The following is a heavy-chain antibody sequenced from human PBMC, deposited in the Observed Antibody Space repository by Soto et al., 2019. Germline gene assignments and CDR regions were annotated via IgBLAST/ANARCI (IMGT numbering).Heavy chain of an antibody. D-gene: IGHD2-2*01. CDR3: ARDGGYCSSTSCYYGMDV. J-gene: IGHJ6*02. V-gene: IGHV3-7*03. Sequence: GGSLRLSCAASGFTFSSYWMSWVRQAPGKGLEWVANIKQDGSEKYYVDSVKGRFTISRDNAKNSLYLQMNSLRAEDTAVYYCARDGGYCSSTSCYYGMDVWGQGXTVTVSS. CDR1: GFTFSSYW. CDR2: IKQDGSEK.